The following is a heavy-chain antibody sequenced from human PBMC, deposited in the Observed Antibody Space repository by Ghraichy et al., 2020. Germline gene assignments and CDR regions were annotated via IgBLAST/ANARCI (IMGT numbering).Heavy chain of an antibody. CDR3: ARLWGSGAYEY. Sequence: ASVKVSCKTGRENVRNYDIGGERECRGQGLEWMGWISPYTGNTKDAQKVQGRVTMTTDTSTRTAYMELRSLRSDEPAVYYCARLWGSGAYEYWGQGTLVTVSS. J-gene: IGHJ4*02. V-gene: IGHV1-18*01. CDR1: RENVRNYD. D-gene: IGHD3-10*01. CDR2: ISPYTGNT.